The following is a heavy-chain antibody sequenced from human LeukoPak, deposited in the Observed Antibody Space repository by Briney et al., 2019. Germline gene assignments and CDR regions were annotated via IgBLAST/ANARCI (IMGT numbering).Heavy chain of an antibody. V-gene: IGHV4-61*05. CDR2: IDYSGST. J-gene: IGHJ6*03. CDR3: AGTYRYNYYYYMDV. D-gene: IGHD1-1*01. Sequence: SETLSLTCTVSGGSISSSSYYWGWIRQPPGKGLEWIGYIDYSGSTNYNPSLKSRVTISVDTSKNQFSLKLSSVTAADTAVYYCAGTYRYNYYYYMDVWGKGTTVTISS. CDR1: GGSISSSSYY.